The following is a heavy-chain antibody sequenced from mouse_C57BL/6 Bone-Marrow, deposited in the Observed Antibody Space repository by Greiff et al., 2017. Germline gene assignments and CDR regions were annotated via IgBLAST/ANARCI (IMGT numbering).Heavy chain of an antibody. V-gene: IGHV1-55*01. Sequence: VQLVESGAELVKPGASVKMSCKASGYTFTSYWITWVKQRPGQGLEWIGDIYPGSGSTNYNEKFKSKATLTVDTSSSTAYMQLSSLTSEDSAVYYCARGSHDYWGQGTTLTVSS. J-gene: IGHJ2*01. D-gene: IGHD1-1*02. CDR2: IYPGSGST. CDR3: ARGSHDY. CDR1: GYTFTSYW.